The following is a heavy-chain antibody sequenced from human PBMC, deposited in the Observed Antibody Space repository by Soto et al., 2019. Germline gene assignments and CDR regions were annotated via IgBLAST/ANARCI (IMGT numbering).Heavy chain of an antibody. CDR3: ARRLGFWSGYSYYYMDV. D-gene: IGHD3-3*01. CDR1: RYTFTSYD. V-gene: IGHV1-8*01. CDR2: MNPNSGNT. J-gene: IGHJ6*03. Sequence: ASVKVSCKASRYTFTSYDINWVRQATGQGLEWMGWMNPNSGNTGYAQKFQGRVTMTRNTSISTAYIELSSLRSEDTAVYYCARRLGFWSGYSYYYMDVWGKGTTVTVSS.